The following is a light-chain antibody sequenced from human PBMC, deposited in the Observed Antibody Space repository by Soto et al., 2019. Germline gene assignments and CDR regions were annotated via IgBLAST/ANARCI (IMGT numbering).Light chain of an antibody. CDR1: QSISSY. CDR2: AAS. V-gene: IGKV1-39*01. Sequence: DIQMTQSPSSLSASVGDRVTITCRASQSISSYLNWYQQKPGKAPKLLIYAASSLQSGVPSRFSGRGSGTDFTLTISSLQPEDFATYYCQQGRLTFGGGNKVEIK. J-gene: IGKJ4*01. CDR3: QQGRLT.